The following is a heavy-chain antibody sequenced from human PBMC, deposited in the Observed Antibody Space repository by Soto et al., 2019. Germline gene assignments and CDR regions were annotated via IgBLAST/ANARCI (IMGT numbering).Heavy chain of an antibody. CDR3: ARNGTYSSSLRPYSGMDV. CDR2: IVPMLGTP. Sequence: QVQLVQSGAEVKEPGSSVRVSCKASGGTFDNFIMNWVRQTPGQGLEWMGGIVPMLGTPTYAEKFKGRVTISATRSTSTLYMEVTSLRSYVTAIYYCARNGTYSSSLRPYSGMDVCGQRTTVTVSS. V-gene: IGHV1-69*01. J-gene: IGHJ6*02. D-gene: IGHD1-26*01. CDR1: GGTFDNFI.